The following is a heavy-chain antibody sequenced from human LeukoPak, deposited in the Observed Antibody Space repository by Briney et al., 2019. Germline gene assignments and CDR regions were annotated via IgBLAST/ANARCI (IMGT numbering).Heavy chain of an antibody. Sequence: SVKVSCTASGGTFSSYAISWVRQAPGQGLEWMGGIIPIFGTANYAQKFQGRVTMTRDMSTSTVYMELSSLRSEDTAVYYCAREQLGPFDYWGQGTLVTVSS. V-gene: IGHV1-69*05. J-gene: IGHJ4*02. CDR3: AREQLGPFDY. D-gene: IGHD6-6*01. CDR2: IIPIFGTA. CDR1: GGTFSSYA.